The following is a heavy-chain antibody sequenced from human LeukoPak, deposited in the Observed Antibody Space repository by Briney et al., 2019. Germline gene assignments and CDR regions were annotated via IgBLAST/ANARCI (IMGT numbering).Heavy chain of an antibody. CDR3: ARSTYYYDSSGYPHYYYYMDV. CDR1: GGSISGYY. CDR2: IYTSGST. V-gene: IGHV4-4*07. Sequence: SETLSLTCTVSGGSISGYYWSWIPQPAGKGREWIGRIYTSGSTNYNPSLKSRVSMSVDTSKNQFSLKLSSVTAADTAVYYCARSTYYYDSSGYPHYYYYMDVWGKGTTVTVSS. D-gene: IGHD3-22*01. J-gene: IGHJ6*03.